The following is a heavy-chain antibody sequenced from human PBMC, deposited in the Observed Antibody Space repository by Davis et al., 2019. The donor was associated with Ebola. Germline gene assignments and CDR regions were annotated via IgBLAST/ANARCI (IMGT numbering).Heavy chain of an antibody. V-gene: IGHV3-21*01. CDR3: ARTGWRITMVRGDFDY. CDR2: ISSSSSYI. D-gene: IGHD3-10*01. J-gene: IGHJ4*02. Sequence: GGSLRLSCAASGFTFSSYSMNWVRQAPGKGLEWVSSISSSSSYIYYADSVKGRFTISRDNAKNSLYLQMNSLRAEDTAVYYCARTGWRITMVRGDFDYWGQGTLVTVSS. CDR1: GFTFSSYS.